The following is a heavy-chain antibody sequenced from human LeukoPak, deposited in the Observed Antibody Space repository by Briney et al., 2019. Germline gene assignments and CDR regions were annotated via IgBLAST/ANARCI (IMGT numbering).Heavy chain of an antibody. CDR2: IYHTGST. Sequence: GSLRLSCAASGFTFSSYWMSWVRQAPGKGLECIGYIYHTGSTYYNPSLKSRVTMSEDRSKNQFSLKLTSVTAADTAVYYCARFQPAAGIYYFDSWGQGTLVTVSS. D-gene: IGHD6-13*01. J-gene: IGHJ4*02. V-gene: IGHV4-4*02. CDR3: ARFQPAAGIYYFDS. CDR1: GFTFSSYW.